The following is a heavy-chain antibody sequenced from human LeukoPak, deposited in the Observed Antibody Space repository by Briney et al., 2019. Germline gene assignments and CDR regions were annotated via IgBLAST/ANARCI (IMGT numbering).Heavy chain of an antibody. CDR3: ARESIVVVPAAISYYFDY. Sequence: QPGGSLRLSCAASGFTFSSYAMHWVRQAPGKGLEWVAVISYDGSNKYYADSVKGRFAISRDNSKNTLYLQMNSLRAEDTAAYYCARESIVVVPAAISYYFDYWGQGTLVTVSS. CDR2: ISYDGSNK. D-gene: IGHD2-2*01. CDR1: GFTFSSYA. V-gene: IGHV3-30*01. J-gene: IGHJ4*02.